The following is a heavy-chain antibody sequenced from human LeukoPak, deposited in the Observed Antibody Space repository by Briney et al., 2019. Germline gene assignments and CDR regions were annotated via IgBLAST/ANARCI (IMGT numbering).Heavy chain of an antibody. D-gene: IGHD1-26*01. CDR2: IRYDGSNK. CDR1: GFTFSSYG. V-gene: IGHV3-30*02. CDR3: ARTSGSFDAFDI. J-gene: IGHJ3*02. Sequence: GGSLRLSYAASGFTFSSYGMHWVRQAPGKGLEWVAFIRYDGSNKYYADSVKGRFTISRDNAKNSLYLQMNSLRAEDTAVYYCARTSGSFDAFDIWGQGTMVTVSS.